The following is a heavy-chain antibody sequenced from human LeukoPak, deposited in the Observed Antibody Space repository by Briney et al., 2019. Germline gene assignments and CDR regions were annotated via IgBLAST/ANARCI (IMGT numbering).Heavy chain of an antibody. CDR3: ARLRGYSYGLDY. J-gene: IGHJ4*02. V-gene: IGHV3-11*03. CDR1: GFSFSDHY. CDR2: ISSSRSFT. Sequence: PGGSLRLSCAASGFSFSDHYMSWIRQAPGKGLEWVSYISSSRSFTNYADSVKGRFTISRDTAKNSLYLQMNSLRAGDTAVYYCARLRGYSYGLDYWGQGILVTVSS. D-gene: IGHD5-18*01.